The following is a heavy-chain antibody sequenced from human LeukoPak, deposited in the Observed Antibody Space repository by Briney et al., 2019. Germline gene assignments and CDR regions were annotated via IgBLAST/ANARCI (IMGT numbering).Heavy chain of an antibody. D-gene: IGHD2-21*02. J-gene: IGHJ4*02. CDR1: GFTFSSYW. CDR3: ARDPPYCGGDCYSAPFDY. V-gene: IGHV3-74*01. CDR2: INSDGSST. Sequence: QTGGSLRLSCVASGFTFSSYWMHWVRQAPGKGLVWVSRINSDGSSTSYADSVKGRFTISRDNAKNTLYLQMNSLRAEDTAVYYCARDPPYCGGDCYSAPFDYWGQGTLVTVS.